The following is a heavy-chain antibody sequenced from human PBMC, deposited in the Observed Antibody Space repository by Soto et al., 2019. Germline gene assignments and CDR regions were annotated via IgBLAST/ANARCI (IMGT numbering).Heavy chain of an antibody. Sequence: PGGSLRLSCAASGFTFSSYAMSWVRQAPGKGLEWVSAISGSGGSTYYADSVKGRFTISRDNSKNTLCLQMNSLRAEDTAVYYCAKDLRRGGYSSSFHYWGQGTLVTVSS. CDR2: ISGSGGST. CDR1: GFTFSSYA. V-gene: IGHV3-23*01. D-gene: IGHD6-6*01. J-gene: IGHJ4*02. CDR3: AKDLRRGGYSSSFHY.